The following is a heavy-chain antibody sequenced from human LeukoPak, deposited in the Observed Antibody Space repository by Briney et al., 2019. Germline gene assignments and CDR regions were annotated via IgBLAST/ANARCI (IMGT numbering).Heavy chain of an antibody. Sequence: SVKVSCKASGGSFSTYAISWVRQAPGQGLEWMGRIIPILGIANYAQKFQGRVTITADKPTSTAYMELSSLRSEDTAVYYCASDPFEGIAVAGFFDYWGQGTLVTVSS. D-gene: IGHD6-19*01. CDR3: ASDPFEGIAVAGFFDY. CDR2: IIPILGIA. J-gene: IGHJ4*02. CDR1: GGSFSTYA. V-gene: IGHV1-69*04.